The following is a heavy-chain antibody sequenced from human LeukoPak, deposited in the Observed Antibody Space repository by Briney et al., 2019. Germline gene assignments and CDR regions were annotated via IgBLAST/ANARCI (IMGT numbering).Heavy chain of an antibody. V-gene: IGHV3-30*18. CDR1: GFTFSSYG. D-gene: IGHD3-10*01. CDR2: ISYDGSNK. Sequence: GGSLKLSCAASGFTFSSYGMHWVRQAPGKGLEWVAVISYDGSNKYYADSVKGRFTISRDNSKKTLYLQMNSLRAEDTAVYYCAKGSYGSGSYYYFDHWGQGTLVTVSS. J-gene: IGHJ4*02. CDR3: AKGSYGSGSYYYFDH.